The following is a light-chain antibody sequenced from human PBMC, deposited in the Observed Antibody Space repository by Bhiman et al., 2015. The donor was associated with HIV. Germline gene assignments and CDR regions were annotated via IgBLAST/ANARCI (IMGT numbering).Light chain of an antibody. CDR2: DVS. CDR1: SSDIGDYNY. Sequence: QSPLTQPASVSGSPGQSITISCTGTSSDIGDYNYVSWYQQYPGKVPKLIIYDVSNRPSGVSSRFSGSKSGNTASLTISGLQAEDEADYYCSSYTSSTGAFGGGTKLTVL. J-gene: IGLJ2*01. V-gene: IGLV2-14*03. CDR3: SSYTSSTGA.